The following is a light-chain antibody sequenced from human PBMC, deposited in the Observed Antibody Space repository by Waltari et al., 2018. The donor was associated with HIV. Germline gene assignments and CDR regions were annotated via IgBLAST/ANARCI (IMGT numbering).Light chain of an antibody. CDR3: QQYYGGPYT. CDR1: QAVLDSSNNKNY. CDR2: WAS. Sequence: DIVMTQSPDSMAVSLCQRAPSNCKSSQAVLDSSNNKNYLAWYQQKPGQPPKLLIYWASTRDSGVPDRFSGSGSGTDFTLTISSLQAEDVAVYYCQQYYGGPYTFGQGTKLEIK. V-gene: IGKV4-1*01. J-gene: IGKJ2*01.